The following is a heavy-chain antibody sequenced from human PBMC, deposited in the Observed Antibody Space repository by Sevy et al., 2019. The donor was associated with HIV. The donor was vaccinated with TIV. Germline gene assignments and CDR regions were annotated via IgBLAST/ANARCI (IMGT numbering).Heavy chain of an antibody. CDR3: AGSSYSSGWSQYYFDY. Sequence: GGSLRLSCAASGFTFSSYAMHWVRQAPGKGLEWVAVISYDGSNKYYADSVKGRFTISRDNSKNTLYLQMNSLRAEDTAVYYCAGSSYSSGWSQYYFDYWGQGTLVTVSS. J-gene: IGHJ4*02. D-gene: IGHD6-19*01. CDR2: ISYDGSNK. CDR1: GFTFSSYA. V-gene: IGHV3-30-3*01.